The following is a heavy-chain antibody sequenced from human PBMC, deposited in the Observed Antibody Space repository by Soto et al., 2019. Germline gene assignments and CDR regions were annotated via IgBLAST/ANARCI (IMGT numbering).Heavy chain of an antibody. CDR1: GYTFTGYY. V-gene: IGHV1-2*04. CDR3: AGAVEYSSSFLYYYGMDV. J-gene: IGHJ6*02. Sequence: ASVKVSCKASGYTFTGYYMHWVRQAPGQGLEWMGWINPNSGGTNYAQKFQGWVTMTRDTSISTAYMELSRLRSDDTAVYYCAGAVEYSSSFLYYYGMDVWGQGTTVTVSS. CDR2: INPNSGGT. D-gene: IGHD6-6*01.